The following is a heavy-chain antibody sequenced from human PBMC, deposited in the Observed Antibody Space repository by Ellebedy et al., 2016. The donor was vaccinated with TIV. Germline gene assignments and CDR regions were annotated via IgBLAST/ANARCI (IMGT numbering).Heavy chain of an antibody. V-gene: IGHV3-66*01. CDR2: AYPDGRT. J-gene: IGHJ4*02. CDR1: GVTINNDY. CDR3: ARDSRPNIGSL. Sequence: GESLKISCVVSGVTINNDYMSWVRQAPGKGPEWVSIAYPDGRTFYADSVRGRFTLSRDNSKNTLHLEMNSLRVEDTATYFCARDSRPNIGSLWGQGTLVTVSS. D-gene: IGHD1-26*01.